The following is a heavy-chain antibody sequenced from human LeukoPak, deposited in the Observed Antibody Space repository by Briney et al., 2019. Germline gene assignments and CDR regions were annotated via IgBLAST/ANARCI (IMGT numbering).Heavy chain of an antibody. V-gene: IGHV1-2*02. CDR2: INPNSGGT. Sequence: ASVKVFCKASGYTFTGYYMHWVRQAPGQGLEWMGWINPNSGGTNYAQKFQGRVTMTRDTSISTAYMELSRLRSDDTAVYYCARLYYYDSSGSYYFDQWGQGTLVTVSS. D-gene: IGHD3-22*01. CDR3: ARLYYYDSSGSYYFDQ. J-gene: IGHJ4*02. CDR1: GYTFTGYY.